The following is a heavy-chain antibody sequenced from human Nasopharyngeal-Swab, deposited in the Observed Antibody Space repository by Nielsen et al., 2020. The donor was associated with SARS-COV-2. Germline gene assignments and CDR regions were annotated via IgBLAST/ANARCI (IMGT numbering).Heavy chain of an antibody. D-gene: IGHD3-10*01. Sequence: SETLSLTCAVYGGSFSGYYWSWIRQPPGKGLEWIGEINHSGSTNYNPSLKSRVTISVDTSKNQFSLKLSSVTAADTAVYYCARGRSGYYYGSGSPPFDYWGQGTLVT. V-gene: IGHV4-34*01. CDR1: GGSFSGYY. CDR2: INHSGST. CDR3: ARGRSGYYYGSGSPPFDY. J-gene: IGHJ4*02.